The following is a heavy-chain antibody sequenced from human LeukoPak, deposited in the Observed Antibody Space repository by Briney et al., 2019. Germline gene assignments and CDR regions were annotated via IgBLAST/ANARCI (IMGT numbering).Heavy chain of an antibody. D-gene: IGHD2-2*01. CDR2: LNEDGSVK. CDR3: ANVPRSTVSY. Sequence: GGSLRLSCAASEFSFSTNWMHWVRQTPGKGLEWVAELNEDGSVKYYVDSVKGRFTISRDNAKSLLFLQMYNLRTEDTGVYFCANVPRSTVSYWGRGTLSLSPQ. J-gene: IGHJ4*02. CDR1: EFSFSTNW. V-gene: IGHV3-7*01.